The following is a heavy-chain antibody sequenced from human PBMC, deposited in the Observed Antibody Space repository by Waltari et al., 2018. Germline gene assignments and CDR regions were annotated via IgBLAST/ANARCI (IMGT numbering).Heavy chain of an antibody. CDR3: ATDPGLRNGMDG. D-gene: IGHD4-17*01. J-gene: IGHJ6*02. Sequence: EVQLVQSGGGLVQPGGSLRLSCAASGFTFSSYSMNWVRQAPGKGLEWVSYISSSSSTIYYTDSVKGRFTISRDNSKNTVYLQMNNLRAEDTAVYYCATDPGLRNGMDGWGQGTTVTVSS. V-gene: IGHV3-48*01. CDR2: ISSSSSTI. CDR1: GFTFSSYS.